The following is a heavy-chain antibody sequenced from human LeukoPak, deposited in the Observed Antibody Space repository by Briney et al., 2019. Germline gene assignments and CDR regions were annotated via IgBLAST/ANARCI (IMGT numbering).Heavy chain of an antibody. J-gene: IGHJ3*02. D-gene: IGHD6-13*01. Sequence: PSETLSLTCTVSTYSISSGYYWAWIRQPPGKGLEWIGNIYHSGNTYYNPSLKSRVSLSVDTSENQFSLKLSSVTAADTAVYYCAGTYSLYDPFDIWGQGTMVTVSS. CDR1: TYSISSGYY. V-gene: IGHV4-38-2*02. CDR2: IYHSGNT. CDR3: AGTYSLYDPFDI.